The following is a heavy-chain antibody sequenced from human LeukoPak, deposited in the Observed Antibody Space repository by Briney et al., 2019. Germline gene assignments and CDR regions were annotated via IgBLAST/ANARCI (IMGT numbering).Heavy chain of an antibody. Sequence: HPGGSLRLSCAASGFTFSSYEMNWVRQAPGKGLEWVSYISSSGSTIYYADSAKGRFTISRDNAKNSLYLQMNSLRAEDTAVYYCARGPPYDILTVSAFDIWGQGTMVTVSS. CDR2: ISSSGSTI. CDR1: GFTFSSYE. V-gene: IGHV3-48*03. D-gene: IGHD3-9*01. J-gene: IGHJ3*02. CDR3: ARGPPYDILTVSAFDI.